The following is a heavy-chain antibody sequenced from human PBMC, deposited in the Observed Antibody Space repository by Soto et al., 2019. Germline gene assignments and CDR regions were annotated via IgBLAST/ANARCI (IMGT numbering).Heavy chain of an antibody. CDR2: IIPIYGTS. D-gene: IGHD1-7*01. CDR3: ARGTRDGYNYWYFDL. V-gene: IGHV1-69*01. J-gene: IGHJ2*01. Sequence: QVQLEQSGAELKMPGSSVKVSCRASGGTFGNLAISWVRQAPGQGPEWVAGIIPIYGTSNAADDFRGRITLNADASTATASIELSSLQSEDTAGCYCARGTRDGYNYWYFDLWARGTQVTVSS. CDR1: GGTFGNLA.